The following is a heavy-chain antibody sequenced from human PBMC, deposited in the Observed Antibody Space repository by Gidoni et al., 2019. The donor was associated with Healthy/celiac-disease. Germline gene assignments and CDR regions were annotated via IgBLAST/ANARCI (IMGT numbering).Heavy chain of an antibody. CDR2: IWYDGSNK. D-gene: IGHD6-19*01. J-gene: IGHJ6*03. CDR3: ARAAVAGHYYYMDV. V-gene: IGHV3-33*01. CDR1: GFTFSSYG. Sequence: QVQLVESGGGVVQPGRSLRLSCAASGFTFSSYGMHWVRQAPGKGLEWVAVIWYDGSNKYYADSVKGRFTISRDNAKNTLYLQMNSLRAEDTAVYYCARAAVAGHYYYMDVWGKGTTVTVSS.